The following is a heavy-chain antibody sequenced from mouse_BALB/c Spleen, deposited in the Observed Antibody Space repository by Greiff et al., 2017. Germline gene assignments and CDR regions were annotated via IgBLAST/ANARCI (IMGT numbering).Heavy chain of an antibody. Sequence: QVQLQQSGAELMKPGASVKISCKATGYTFSSYWIEWVKQRPGHGLEWIGEILPGSGSTNYNEKFKGKATFTADTSSNTAYMQLSSLTSEESAVYYCARFGSHFAYWGQGTLVTVSA. CDR3: ARFGSHFAY. D-gene: IGHD2-2*01. J-gene: IGHJ3*01. CDR2: ILPGSGST. V-gene: IGHV1-9*01. CDR1: GYTFSSYW.